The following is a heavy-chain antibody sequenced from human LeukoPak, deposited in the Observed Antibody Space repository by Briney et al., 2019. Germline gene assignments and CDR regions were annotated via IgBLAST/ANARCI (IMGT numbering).Heavy chain of an antibody. CDR1: GYTLTELS. Sequence: ASVKVSCKVSGYTLTELSIHRVRQAPGKGLEWMGGFNPENKETIYAEKFQGRVTMTEDTSTDTAYMEMNSLRSEDTAVYYCATTHSISDYWGQGTLVTVSS. V-gene: IGHV1-24*01. D-gene: IGHD2-21*01. CDR2: FNPENKET. CDR3: ATTHSISDY. J-gene: IGHJ4*02.